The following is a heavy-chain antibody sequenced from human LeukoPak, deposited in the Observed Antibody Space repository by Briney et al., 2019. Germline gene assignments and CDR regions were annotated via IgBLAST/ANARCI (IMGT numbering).Heavy chain of an antibody. CDR2: ISNSGST. CDR3: ARDRGYNYGPFDY. Sequence: PSETLSLTCTVSGGSISSYYWSWIRQPPGKGLEWIGFISNSGSTYSNPSLKSRVTISLDTSKNHFSLKLSSVTAADTAVYYCARDRGYNYGPFDYWGQGTLVTVSS. D-gene: IGHD5-18*01. CDR1: GGSISSYY. V-gene: IGHV4-4*08. J-gene: IGHJ4*02.